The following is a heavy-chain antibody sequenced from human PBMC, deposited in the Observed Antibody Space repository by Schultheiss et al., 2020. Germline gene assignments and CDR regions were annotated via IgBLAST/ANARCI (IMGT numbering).Heavy chain of an antibody. D-gene: IGHD1-26*01. J-gene: IGHJ6*02. CDR3: ARGGGGSYYVFYYGMDV. Sequence: GGSLRLSCAASGFTFSSYAMSWVRQAPGKGLEWVSAISGSGGSTYYADSVKGRFTISRDNSKNTLYLQMNSLRAEDTAVYYCARGGGGSYYVFYYGMDVWGQGTTVTVSS. CDR1: GFTFSSYA. CDR2: ISGSGGST. V-gene: IGHV3-23*01.